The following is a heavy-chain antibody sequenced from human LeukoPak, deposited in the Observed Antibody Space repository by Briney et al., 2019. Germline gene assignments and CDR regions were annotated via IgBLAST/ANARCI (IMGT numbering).Heavy chain of an antibody. Sequence: SETLSLTCAVYGGSFSGYYWSWIRQPPGKGLEWIGEINHSGSTNYNPSLKSRVTISVDTSKNQFSLKLSSVTAADTAVYYCARGINYVQVWGQGTLVTVSS. CDR1: GGSFSGYY. CDR2: INHSGST. J-gene: IGHJ4*02. D-gene: IGHD2/OR15-2a*01. V-gene: IGHV4-34*01. CDR3: ARGINYVQV.